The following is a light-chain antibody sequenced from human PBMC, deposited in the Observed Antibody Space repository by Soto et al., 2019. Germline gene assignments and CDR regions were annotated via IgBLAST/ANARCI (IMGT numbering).Light chain of an antibody. CDR1: QSVSSSY. J-gene: IGKJ1*01. CDR3: QQYGSSPWT. V-gene: IGKV3-20*01. Sequence: ETVLTQSPGTLSLSPGERATLSCRASQSVSSSYLAWYQQKPGQAPRPLIYGSSSRAIGIPDRCSGSGSGTDFTLTISRLEPEDFAVYYCQQYGSSPWTFGRGTKVEIK. CDR2: GSS.